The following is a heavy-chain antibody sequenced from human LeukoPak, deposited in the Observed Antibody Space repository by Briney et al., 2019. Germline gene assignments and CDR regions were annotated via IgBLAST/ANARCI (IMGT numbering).Heavy chain of an antibody. CDR2: INPNSGGT. V-gene: IGHV1-2*02. D-gene: IGHD3-3*01. Sequence: GASVKVSCKASGYTFTGHYMHWVRQAPGQGLEWMGWINPNSGGTYYAQKFQGRVTMTRDTSISTAYMELSRLRSDDTAVYYCARHRRVWSENYYYYYMDVWGKGTTVTVSS. CDR1: GYTFTGHY. CDR3: ARHRRVWSENYYYYYMDV. J-gene: IGHJ6*03.